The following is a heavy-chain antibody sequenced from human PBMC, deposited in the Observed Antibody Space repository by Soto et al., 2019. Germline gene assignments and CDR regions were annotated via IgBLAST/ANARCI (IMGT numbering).Heavy chain of an antibody. D-gene: IGHD3-3*01. CDR1: GFTVSSNY. V-gene: IGHV3-53*01. CDR2: ISSGGST. Sequence: GGSLRLSCAASGFTVSSNYMSWVRQAPGKGLEWVSVISSGGSTYYADSVKGRFTISRDNSKNTLYLQMNSLRAEDTAVYYCASASITVFRVYGMDVWGQGTTVTVSS. CDR3: ASASITVFRVYGMDV. J-gene: IGHJ6*02.